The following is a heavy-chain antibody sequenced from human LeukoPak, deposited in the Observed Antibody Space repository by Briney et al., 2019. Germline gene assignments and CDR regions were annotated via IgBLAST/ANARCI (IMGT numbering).Heavy chain of an antibody. V-gene: IGHV5-51*01. CDR2: IDPSDSDT. D-gene: IGHD5-18*01. Sequence: GESLKISCKASGYSFTTYWIGWVRQMPRKGLEWMGIIDPSDSDTRYTPSFQGRVAISADKSLTTAYLQWNSLKASDTALYYCARQTAMGRSGDYWGQGTLVTVSS. CDR3: ARQTAMGRSGDY. J-gene: IGHJ4*02. CDR1: GYSFTTYW.